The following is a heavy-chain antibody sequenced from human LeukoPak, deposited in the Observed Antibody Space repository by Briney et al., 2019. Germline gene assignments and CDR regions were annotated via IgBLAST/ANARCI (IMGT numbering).Heavy chain of an antibody. J-gene: IGHJ6*03. CDR1: GFTFSSYA. V-gene: IGHV3-23*01. CDR3: ARKGIGSSRYQNMDV. Sequence: GRSLRLSCAASGFTFSSYAMSWVRQAPGKGPEWVSTISIDGGRTYYADSVKGRFTVSRDTSKNTLYLQMISLRAEDTAVYYCARKGIGSSRYQNMDVWGKGTTVTVSS. D-gene: IGHD6-25*01. CDR2: ISIDGGRT.